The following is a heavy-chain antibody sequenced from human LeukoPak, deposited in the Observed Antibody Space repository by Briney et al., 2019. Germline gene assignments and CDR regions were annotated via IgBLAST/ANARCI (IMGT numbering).Heavy chain of an antibody. CDR2: IIPIFCTA. CDR1: GATFSSYA. D-gene: IGHD2-2*01. CDR3: AHLDYRYCSSTSCSIPRYYFDY. J-gene: IGHJ4*02. V-gene: IGHV1-69*13. Sequence: SVKVSCKASGATFSSYAISWVRQAPGQALEWMGGIIPIFCTANYAQKFQSRVTITADESTSTAYMELSSLRSEDTAVYYCAHLDYRYCSSTSCSIPRYYFDYWGQGTLVTVSS.